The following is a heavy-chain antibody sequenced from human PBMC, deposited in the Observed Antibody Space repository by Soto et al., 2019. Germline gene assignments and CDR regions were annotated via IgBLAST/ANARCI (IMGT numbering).Heavy chain of an antibody. V-gene: IGHV3-30-3*01. CDR1: GFTYSTYT. Sequence: GGSLRLSCAASGFTYSTYTMHWVRQAPGKGLEWVAVISYDGNNKFYADSVKGRFTISRDSTKQTLYLQMNSLRPDDTAMYYCARDGVFSTEYTWNYGTYFAYWGQGDLVTVSS. CDR3: ARDGVFSTEYTWNYGTYFAY. J-gene: IGHJ4*02. D-gene: IGHD1-7*01. CDR2: ISYDGNNK.